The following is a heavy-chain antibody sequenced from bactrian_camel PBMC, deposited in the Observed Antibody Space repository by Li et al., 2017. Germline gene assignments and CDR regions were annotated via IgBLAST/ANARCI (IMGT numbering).Heavy chain of an antibody. V-gene: IGHV3S31*01. CDR2: INGGGEAT. CDR3: ASGSWSKSENKY. Sequence: DVQLVESGGGLVQPGGSLRPSCGAAGFAASRFAMSWVRQAPGKGLEWVSGINGGGEATFYADSMEGRFTISRDNAKNTLYLQMSSLKPEDTALYYCASGSWSKSENKYWGQGTQVTVS. CDR1: GFAASRFA. D-gene: IGHD3*01. J-gene: IGHJ4*01.